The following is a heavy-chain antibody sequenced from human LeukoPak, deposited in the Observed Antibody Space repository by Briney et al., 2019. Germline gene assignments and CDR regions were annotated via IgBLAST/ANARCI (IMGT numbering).Heavy chain of an antibody. CDR3: AGKRWLHDAFDI. V-gene: IGHV4-4*09. Sequence: SETLSLTCTVSGGSISSYYWSWIRQPPGKGLEWIGYIYTSGSTNYNPSLKSRVTISVDTSKNQFSLKLSSVTAADTAVYYCAGKRWLHDAFDIWGQGTMVTVSS. D-gene: IGHD5-24*01. J-gene: IGHJ3*02. CDR2: IYTSGST. CDR1: GGSISSYY.